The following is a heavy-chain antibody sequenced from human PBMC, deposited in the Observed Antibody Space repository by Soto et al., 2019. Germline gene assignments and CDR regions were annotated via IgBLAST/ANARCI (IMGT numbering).Heavy chain of an antibody. D-gene: IGHD6-13*01. CDR1: GFSLSNARMG. V-gene: IGHV2-26*01. J-gene: IGHJ6*03. CDR3: ARSIAAAPNYYYYYYMDV. CDR2: IFSNDEK. Sequence: SGPTLVNPTETLTLTCTVSGFSLSNARMGVSWIRQPPGKALEWLAHIFSNDEKSYSTSLKSRLTISKGTSKSQVVLTMTNMDPVDTATYYCARSIAAAPNYYYYYYMDVWGKGTTVTVSS.